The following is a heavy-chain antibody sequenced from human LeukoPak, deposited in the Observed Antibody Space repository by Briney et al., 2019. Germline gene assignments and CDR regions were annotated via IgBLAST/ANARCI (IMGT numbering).Heavy chain of an antibody. CDR3: ARVPGPYTTSRFDY. Sequence: ASVKVSCKTSGYTFSGYYLHWVRQAHGQGPEWMGRIDPTSGGTHYAQKFQGRVTVTRDTSTSTVYMELSGLRSDDTAVYYCARVPGPYTTSRFDYWGQGTLVTVSS. CDR1: GYTFSGYY. J-gene: IGHJ4*02. D-gene: IGHD2-2*02. V-gene: IGHV1-2*02. CDR2: IDPTSGGT.